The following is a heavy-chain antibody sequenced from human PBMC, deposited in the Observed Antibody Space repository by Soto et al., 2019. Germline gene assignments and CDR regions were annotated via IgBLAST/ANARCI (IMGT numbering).Heavy chain of an antibody. CDR1: GFTFSSYA. D-gene: IGHD4-17*01. Sequence: GGSLRLSCTASGFTFSSYAMSWVRQAPGKGLEWVSTVSGSGGSTYYADSVKGRFTISRDNSRNTVDLQMNSLRPEDTAVYYCAKILSTVTSYYYGMDAWGQGTTVTVSS. J-gene: IGHJ6*02. V-gene: IGHV3-23*01. CDR3: AKILSTVTSYYYGMDA. CDR2: VSGSGGST.